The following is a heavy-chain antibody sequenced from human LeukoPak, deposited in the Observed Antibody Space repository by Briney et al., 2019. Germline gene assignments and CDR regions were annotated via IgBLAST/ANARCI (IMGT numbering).Heavy chain of an antibody. Sequence: PGGSLRLSCAASGFTFSSYSMNWVRQAPGKGLEWVSSISSSSYIYYANSVKGRFTISRDNAKNSLYLQMNSLRAEDTAVYYCASQLAVVVVAATNFRTDYWGQGTLVTVSS. J-gene: IGHJ4*02. V-gene: IGHV3-21*01. CDR1: GFTFSSYS. CDR3: ASQLAVVVVAATNFRTDY. CDR2: ISSSSYI. D-gene: IGHD2-15*01.